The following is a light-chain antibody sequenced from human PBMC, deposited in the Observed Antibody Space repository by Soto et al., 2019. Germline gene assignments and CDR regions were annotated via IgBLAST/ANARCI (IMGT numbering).Light chain of an antibody. CDR3: QQYNTFSIT. CDR1: QSISTW. CDR2: RAS. V-gene: IGKV1-5*03. J-gene: IGKJ5*01. Sequence: DIQMPQSPTTLSASVGDRVTITCRASQSISTWFAWYQQKPGKAPRLLIYRASSLESGVPSRFSGSGSGTEFTLTISSLQADDFATYYCQQYNTFSITFGQGTRLEIK.